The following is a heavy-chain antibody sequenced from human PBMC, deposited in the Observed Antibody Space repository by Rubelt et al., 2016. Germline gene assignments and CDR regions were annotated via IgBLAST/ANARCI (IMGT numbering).Heavy chain of an antibody. V-gene: IGHV3-23*04. CDR3: AKVRSEVVEAALNY. D-gene: IGHD2-15*01. Sequence: VHLVESGGGVVQPGRSLRLSCAASGFTFSNYAMHWVRQAPGKGLEWVSSLSGSGGDTYYADSVKGRFTISRDNSKYTLDLQMNSLRAEDTALYSCAKVRSEVVEAALNYWGQGTLVTVSS. CDR1: GFTFSNYA. J-gene: IGHJ4*02. CDR2: LSGSGGDT.